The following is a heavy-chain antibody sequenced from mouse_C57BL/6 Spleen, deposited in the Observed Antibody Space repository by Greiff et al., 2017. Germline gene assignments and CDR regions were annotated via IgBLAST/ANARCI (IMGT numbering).Heavy chain of an antibody. D-gene: IGHD2-3*01. CDR3: ARRVYDGYTRGAMDY. CDR2: IYPGDGDN. J-gene: IGHJ4*01. Sequence: VQRVESGPELVKPGASVKISCKASGYAFSSSWMNWVKQRPGKGLEWIGRIYPGDGDNNYNGKFKGKATLTADKSSSTAYMQLSSLTSEDSAVYFCARRVYDGYTRGAMDYWGQGTSVTVSS. CDR1: GYAFSSSW. V-gene: IGHV1-82*01.